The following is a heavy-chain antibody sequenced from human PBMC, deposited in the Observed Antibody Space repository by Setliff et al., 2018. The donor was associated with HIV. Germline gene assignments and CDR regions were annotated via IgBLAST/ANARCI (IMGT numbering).Heavy chain of an antibody. V-gene: IGHV4-59*11. D-gene: IGHD3-3*01. CDR2: IYYSGST. CDR1: GGSIRSHY. J-gene: IGHJ3*02. Sequence: ASETLSLTCTVSGGSIRSHYWSWIRQPPGKGLEWIGNIYYSGSTNYNPSLKSRVTISVDTSKNQFSLKLSSVTAADTAIYYCARVPRITTLRNAFDIWGQGTMVPVSS. CDR3: ARVPRITTLRNAFDI.